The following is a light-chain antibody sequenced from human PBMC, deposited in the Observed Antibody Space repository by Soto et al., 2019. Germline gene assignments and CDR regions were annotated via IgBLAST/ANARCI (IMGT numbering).Light chain of an antibody. V-gene: IGLV4-69*01. CDR2: LNSDGSH. J-gene: IGLJ2*01. CDR1: SGHSSYA. CDR3: QTGGTGIPSVV. Sequence: QLVLTQSPSASASLGASVKLTCTLSSGHSSYAIAWHQQQPEKGPRYLMKLNSDGSHSKGDGIPDRFSGSSSGAERYLTISGLQSGDGADYYWQTGGTGIPSVVFGGGTKLPVL.